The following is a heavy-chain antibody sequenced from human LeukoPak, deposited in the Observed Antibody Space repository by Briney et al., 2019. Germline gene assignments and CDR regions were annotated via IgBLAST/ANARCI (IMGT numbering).Heavy chain of an antibody. D-gene: IGHD6-19*01. Sequence: ASVKVSCKASGYTFSTYAITWVRQAPGQGLEWMGWISAYNGNTNYAQKLQGRVTMTADTSTSAAYMELRSLRSDDTAVYYCARLTVARFDYWGQGTLVTVSS. CDR1: GYTFSTYA. CDR2: ISAYNGNT. CDR3: ARLTVARFDY. V-gene: IGHV1-18*01. J-gene: IGHJ4*02.